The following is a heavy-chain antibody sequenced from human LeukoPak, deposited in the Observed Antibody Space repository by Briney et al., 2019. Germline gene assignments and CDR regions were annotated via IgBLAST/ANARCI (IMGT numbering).Heavy chain of an antibody. CDR2: INHSGST. CDR3: AGGKGIAARLYYYYGMDV. CDR1: GGSFSGYY. V-gene: IGHV4-34*01. J-gene: IGHJ6*02. D-gene: IGHD6-6*01. Sequence: PSETLSLTCAVYGGSFSGYYWSWIRQPPGKGLEWIGEINHSGSTNYNPSLKSRVTISVDTSKNQFSLKLSSVTAADTAVYYCAGGKGIAARLYYYYGMDVWGQGTTVTVSS.